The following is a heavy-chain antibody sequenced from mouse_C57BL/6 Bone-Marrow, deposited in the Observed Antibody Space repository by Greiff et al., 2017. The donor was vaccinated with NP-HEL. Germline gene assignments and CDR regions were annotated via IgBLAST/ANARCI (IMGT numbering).Heavy chain of an antibody. Sequence: QVQLQQSGAGLVKPGASVKLSCKASGYTFTSYWMHWVKQRPGQGLEWIGMIHPNSGSTNYNEKFKSKATLTVDKSSSTAYMQLSSLTSEDSAVYYCARVLGSAWFAYWGQGTLVTVSA. CDR3: ARVLGSAWFAY. J-gene: IGHJ3*01. D-gene: IGHD4-1*01. V-gene: IGHV1-64*01. CDR1: GYTFTSYW. CDR2: IHPNSGST.